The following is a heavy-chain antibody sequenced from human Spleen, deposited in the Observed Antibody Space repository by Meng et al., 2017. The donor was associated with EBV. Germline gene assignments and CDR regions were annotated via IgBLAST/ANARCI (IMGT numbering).Heavy chain of an antibody. J-gene: IGHJ4*02. Sequence: QVHLQRVGAGLFKPSVTLSLTCAVSGGSFSYYYWSWICQPPGKGLEWIGEINQSGSIYYNPSLMGRVTISGDTSRNQFSLKLISVTAADTAVYYCARGPYYEWGQGTLVTVSS. CDR1: GGSFSYYY. D-gene: IGHD1-26*01. V-gene: IGHV4-34*01. CDR3: ARGPYYE. CDR2: INQSGSI.